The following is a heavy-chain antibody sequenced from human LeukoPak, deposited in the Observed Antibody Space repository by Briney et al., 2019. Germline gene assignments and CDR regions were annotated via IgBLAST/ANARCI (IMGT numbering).Heavy chain of an antibody. CDR2: ISGSGGGT. CDR1: GFTFSSYA. J-gene: IGHJ4*02. Sequence: GGSLRLSCAASGFTFSSYAMSWVRQAPGKGLEWVSAISGSGGGTYYADSVKGRFTISRDNSKKTLYLQMSSLRAEDTAVYYCAKTVVPAAIEYYFDYWGQGTLVTVSS. V-gene: IGHV3-23*01. CDR3: AKTVVPAAIEYYFDY. D-gene: IGHD2-2*01.